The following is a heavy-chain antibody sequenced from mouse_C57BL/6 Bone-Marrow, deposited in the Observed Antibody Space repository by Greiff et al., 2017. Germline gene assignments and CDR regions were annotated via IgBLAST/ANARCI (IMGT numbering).Heavy chain of an antibody. CDR1: GYTFTSYW. V-gene: IGHV1-69*01. CDR2: IDPSDSYT. D-gene: IGHD1-1*01. Sequence: QVQLQQPGAELVMPGASVKLSCKASGYTFTSYWIHWVKQRPGQGLEWIGEIDPSDSYTNYNQKFKGKSTLTVDKSSSTAYMQLSSLTSEDSAVYYCAREDPGIYYGSSRFAYWGQGTLVTVSA. J-gene: IGHJ3*01. CDR3: AREDPGIYYGSSRFAY.